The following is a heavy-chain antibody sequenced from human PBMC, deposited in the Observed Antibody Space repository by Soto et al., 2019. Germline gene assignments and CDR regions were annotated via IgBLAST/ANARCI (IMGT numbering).Heavy chain of an antibody. CDR1: GFTFSDYY. CDR3: ARGSLPQIAAAADY. Sequence: PGGSLRLSCAASGFTFSDYYMSWIRQAPGKGLEWVSYISSSSSYTNYADSVKGRFTISRDNAKNSLYLQMNSLRAEDTALYYCARGSLPQIAAAADYWGQGTLVTVS. CDR2: ISSSSSYT. V-gene: IGHV3-11*05. J-gene: IGHJ4*02. D-gene: IGHD6-13*01.